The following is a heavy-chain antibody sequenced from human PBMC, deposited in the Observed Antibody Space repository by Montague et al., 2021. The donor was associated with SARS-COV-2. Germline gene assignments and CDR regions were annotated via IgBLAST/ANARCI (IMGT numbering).Heavy chain of an antibody. J-gene: IGHJ4*02. CDR2: IYASGGT. Sequence: SETLSLTCTVSGDSISSFYWNWIRQPAGKGLEWIGRIYASGGTNYNPSLKSRVTMSVDTSKNQFSLKLNSVTAADTAVYYCGRGVLAATPVVDYWGRGTLVTVSS. CDR3: GRGVLAATPVVDY. V-gene: IGHV4-4*07. CDR1: GDSISSFY. D-gene: IGHD2-15*01.